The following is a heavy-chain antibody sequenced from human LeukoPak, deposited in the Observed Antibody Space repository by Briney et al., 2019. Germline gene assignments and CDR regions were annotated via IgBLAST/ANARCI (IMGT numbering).Heavy chain of an antibody. CDR3: AKDLSAATTSAFDI. Sequence: GGSLRLSCAASGFTFSSYGMHWVRQAPGKGLEWVAFIRYDGSNKYYADSVKGRFTISRDNSKNTLYLQMNSLRAEDTAVYYCAKDLSAATTSAFDIWGQGTMVTVSS. V-gene: IGHV3-30*02. D-gene: IGHD6-13*01. CDR1: GFTFSSYG. J-gene: IGHJ3*02. CDR2: IRYDGSNK.